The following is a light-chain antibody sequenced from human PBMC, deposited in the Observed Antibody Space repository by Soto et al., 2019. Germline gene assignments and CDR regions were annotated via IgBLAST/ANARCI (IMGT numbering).Light chain of an antibody. V-gene: IGLV2-14*01. CDR1: SSDVGSYNY. CDR2: DVD. CDR3: SSYTNSNTLV. Sequence: QSALTQPASVSGSPGQSITISCTGTSSDVGSYNYVSWYQQYPGKAPKLMIYDVDTRPSGVSNRFSGSKSGNTASLTISGLQADDEADYYCSSYTNSNTLVFGSGTKVTVL. J-gene: IGLJ1*01.